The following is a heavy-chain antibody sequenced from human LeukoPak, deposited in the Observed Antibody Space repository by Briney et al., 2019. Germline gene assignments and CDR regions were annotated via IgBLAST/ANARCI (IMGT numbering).Heavy chain of an antibody. CDR1: GYTFTDYY. J-gene: IGHJ4*02. V-gene: IGHV1-46*01. CDR2: INPSGGST. CDR3: ARSIRGCSSSPRYEDY. D-gene: IGHD2-2*01. Sequence: ASVKVSCKASGYTFTDYYIHWVRQAPGQGLEWMGMINPSGGSTSYAQKFQGRVTMTRDTSTSTVYMDLNNLRSEDTAVYFCARSIRGCSSSPRYEDYWGQGTLVTVSS.